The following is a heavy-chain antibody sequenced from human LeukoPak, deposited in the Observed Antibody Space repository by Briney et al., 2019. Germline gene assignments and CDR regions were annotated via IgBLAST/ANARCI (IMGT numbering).Heavy chain of an antibody. CDR2: ISSSSSYI. CDR3: ASRRHIVATIRTWFDP. CDR1: GSTFSSYS. V-gene: IGHV3-21*01. J-gene: IGHJ5*02. D-gene: IGHD5-12*01. Sequence: GGSLRLSCAASGSTFSSYSMNWVRQAPGKGPEWVSSISSSSSYIYYADSVKGRFTISRDNAKNSLYLQMNSLRAEDTAVYYCASRRHIVATIRTWFDPWGQGTLVTVSS.